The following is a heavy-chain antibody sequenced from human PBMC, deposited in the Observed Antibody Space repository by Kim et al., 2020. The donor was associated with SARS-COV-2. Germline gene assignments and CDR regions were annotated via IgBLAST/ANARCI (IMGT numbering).Heavy chain of an antibody. D-gene: IGHD3-22*01. CDR2: ISAYNGNT. J-gene: IGHJ6*02. CDR3: ARDQNYYDSSGYYGGYYYYGMDV. CDR1: GYTFTSYG. V-gene: IGHV1-18*01. Sequence: ASVKVSCKASGYTFTSYGISWVRQAPGQGLEWMGWISAYNGNTNYAQKLQGRVTMTTDTSTSTAYMELRSLRSDDTAVYYCARDQNYYDSSGYYGGYYYYGMDVWGQGTTVTVSS.